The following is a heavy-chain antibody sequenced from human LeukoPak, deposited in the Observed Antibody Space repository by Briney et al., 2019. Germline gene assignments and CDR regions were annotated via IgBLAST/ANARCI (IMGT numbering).Heavy chain of an antibody. J-gene: IGHJ3*02. Sequence: PGGSLRLSCAASGFTFSSYSMNWVRQAPGKGLEWVSSISSSSYIYYADSVKGRFTISRDNAKNSLYLQMNSLRAEDTAVYYCARDRVEYSSSSGAFDIWGQGTMVTVSS. CDR3: ARDRVEYSSSSGAFDI. CDR2: ISSSSYI. D-gene: IGHD6-6*01. V-gene: IGHV3-21*04. CDR1: GFTFSSYS.